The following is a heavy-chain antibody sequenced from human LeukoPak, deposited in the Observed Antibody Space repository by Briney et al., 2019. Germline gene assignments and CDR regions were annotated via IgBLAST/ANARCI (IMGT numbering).Heavy chain of an antibody. CDR2: IYYSGST. V-gene: IGHV4-31*03. J-gene: IGHJ3*02. CDR3: ARDQYDFWSGYQNDAFDI. CDR1: GGSISSGGYY. D-gene: IGHD3-3*01. Sequence: SETLSLTCTVSGGSISSGGYYWSWIRQHPGKGLEWIGYIYYSGSTYYNPSLKIRVTISVDTSKNQFYLKLSSVTAADTAVYYCARDQYDFWSGYQNDAFDIWGQGTMVTVSS.